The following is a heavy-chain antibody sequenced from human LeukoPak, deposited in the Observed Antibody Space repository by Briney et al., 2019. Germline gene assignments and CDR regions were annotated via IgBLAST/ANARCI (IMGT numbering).Heavy chain of an antibody. CDR2: TYYRSKWYN. Sequence: SQTLSLTPALSVDTVSNKNAASNWIRQSASRGLEWLGRTYYRSKWYNDYAVSVKGRIDINPHTSKNQFSLRLNPVTPEDRAVYFCARERVGATMANWGQGTLVTVSS. CDR1: VDTVSNKNAA. J-gene: IGHJ4*02. CDR3: ARERVGATMAN. V-gene: IGHV6-1*01. D-gene: IGHD1-26*01.